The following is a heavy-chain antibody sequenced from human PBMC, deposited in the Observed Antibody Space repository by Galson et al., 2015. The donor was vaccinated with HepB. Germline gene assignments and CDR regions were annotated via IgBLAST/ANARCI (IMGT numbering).Heavy chain of an antibody. Sequence: SVKVSCKASGGTFSSYAISWVRQAPGQGLEWMGGIIPIFGTANYAQKFQGRVTITADESTSTAYMELSSLRSEDTAVYYCARAGRGYSYGSPGSNPYYYYYMDVWGKGTTVTVSS. V-gene: IGHV1-69*13. J-gene: IGHJ6*03. CDR3: ARAGRGYSYGSPGSNPYYYYYMDV. D-gene: IGHD5-18*01. CDR2: IIPIFGTA. CDR1: GGTFSSYA.